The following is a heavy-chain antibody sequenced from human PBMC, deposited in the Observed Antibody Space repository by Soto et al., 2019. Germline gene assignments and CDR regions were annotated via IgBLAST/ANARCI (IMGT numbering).Heavy chain of an antibody. CDR3: ARVVKAGDYGDYGRYYFDY. J-gene: IGHJ4*01. CDR1: GSTFPTYV. D-gene: IGHD4-17*01. CDR2: ISAYSGNT. V-gene: IGHV1-18*04. Sequence: ASVKVSCKASGSTFPTYVITLLRQAPVQGLEWMGWISAYSGNTNYAQKLQGRLTVTTDTSTNTAYMDLRSLRSDDTAVYYCARVVKAGDYGDYGRYYFDYWGHGTLVTVSS.